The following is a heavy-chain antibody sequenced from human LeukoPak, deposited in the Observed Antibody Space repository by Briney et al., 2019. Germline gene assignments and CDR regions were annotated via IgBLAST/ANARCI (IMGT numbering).Heavy chain of an antibody. Sequence: AGGSLRLSCAASGFTFSSYSMNWVRQAPGKGLEWVSYISSSSSTIYYADSVKGRFTISRDNAKNSLYVQMNSLRAEDTAVYYCASLFYYDYVWGSYRILDYWGQGTLVTVSS. V-gene: IGHV3-48*01. CDR3: ASLFYYDYVWGSYRILDY. CDR1: GFTFSSYS. D-gene: IGHD3-16*02. J-gene: IGHJ4*02. CDR2: ISSSSSTI.